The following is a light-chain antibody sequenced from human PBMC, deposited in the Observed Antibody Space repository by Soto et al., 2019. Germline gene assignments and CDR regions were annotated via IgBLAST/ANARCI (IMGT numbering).Light chain of an antibody. CDR3: QHRHN. CDR2: DAS. J-gene: IGKJ3*01. V-gene: IGKV3-11*01. CDR1: QSVSRD. Sequence: DIVLTQSPATLSLSPGERATLSCRASQSVSRDFAWYQQKPGQAPRLLIYDASNRATGIPARFSGSGSGTDFTLTISSLPPEDFAVYYCQHRHNFGPGTKVDFK.